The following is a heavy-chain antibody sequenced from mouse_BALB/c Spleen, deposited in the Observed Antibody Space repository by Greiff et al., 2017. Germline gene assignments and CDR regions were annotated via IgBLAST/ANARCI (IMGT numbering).Heavy chain of an antibody. J-gene: IGHJ3*01. CDR3: ARSPIGLTAY. Sequence: EVKLMESGPGLVKPSQSLSLTCTVTGYSITSDYAWNWIRQFPGNKLEWMGYISYSGSTSYNPSLKSRISITRDTSKNQFCLQLNSVTTEDTATYYCARSPIGLTAYGGQGTLVTVSA. CDR2: ISYSGST. V-gene: IGHV3-2*02. CDR1: GYSITSDYA. D-gene: IGHD2-14*01.